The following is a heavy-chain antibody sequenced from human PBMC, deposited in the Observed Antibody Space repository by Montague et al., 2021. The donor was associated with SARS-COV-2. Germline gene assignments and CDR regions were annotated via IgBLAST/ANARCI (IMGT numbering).Heavy chain of an antibody. Sequence: CAISGDSVSSNIATWNWIRQSPSRGLEWLGRTYYRSKWYNDYAVSVKSRVIINPDTSNNRISLQLNSVTPEDTAVYFCARAQTTCFIANCVNYFDYWGQGALVTVSP. J-gene: IGHJ4*02. V-gene: IGHV6-1*01. D-gene: IGHD2-2*01. CDR2: TYYRSKWYN. CDR3: ARAQTTCFIANCVNYFDY. CDR1: GDSVSSNIAT.